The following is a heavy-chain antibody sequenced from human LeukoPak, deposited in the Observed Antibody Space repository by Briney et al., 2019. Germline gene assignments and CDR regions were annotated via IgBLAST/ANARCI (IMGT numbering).Heavy chain of an antibody. V-gene: IGHV3-74*01. Sequence: GGSLRLSCAASGFTFSSYWMHWVRQAPGKGLVWVSRINGDGSSTSYADSVKGRFTISRDNAKNTLYLQMNSLRAEDTAVYYCARFYCSSTSCYRYYYYYYMDVWGKGTTVTVSS. D-gene: IGHD2-2*01. CDR2: INGDGSST. J-gene: IGHJ6*03. CDR1: GFTFSSYW. CDR3: ARFYCSSTSCYRYYYYYYMDV.